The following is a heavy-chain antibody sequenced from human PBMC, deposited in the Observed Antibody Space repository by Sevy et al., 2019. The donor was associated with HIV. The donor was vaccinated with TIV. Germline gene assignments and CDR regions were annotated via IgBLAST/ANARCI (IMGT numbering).Heavy chain of an antibody. CDR1: GFTFSDYY. V-gene: IGHV3-11*01. J-gene: IGHJ6*02. D-gene: IGHD3-10*01. CDR2: ISSSGSTI. Sequence: GGSLRLSCAASGFTFSDYYMSWIRQAPGKGLEWVSYISSSGSTIYYADSVKGRFTISRDNAKNSLYLQMNSLRAEDTAVYYCARDDVRYYYDSGSYSDGMDVWGQGTTVTVSS. CDR3: ARDDVRYYYDSGSYSDGMDV.